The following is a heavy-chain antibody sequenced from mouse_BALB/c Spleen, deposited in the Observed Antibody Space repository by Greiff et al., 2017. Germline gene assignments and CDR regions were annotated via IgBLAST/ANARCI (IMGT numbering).Heavy chain of an antibody. V-gene: IGHV3-6*02. CDR2: ISYDGSN. Sequence: VQLQQSGPGLVKPSQSLSLTCSVTGYSITSGYYWNWIRQFPGNKLEWMGYISYDGSNNYNPSLKNRISITRDTSKNQFFLKLNSVTTEDTATYDCARDYYGSSYFDYWGQGTTLTVSS. CDR3: ARDYYGSSYFDY. CDR1: GYSITSGYY. D-gene: IGHD1-1*01. J-gene: IGHJ2*01.